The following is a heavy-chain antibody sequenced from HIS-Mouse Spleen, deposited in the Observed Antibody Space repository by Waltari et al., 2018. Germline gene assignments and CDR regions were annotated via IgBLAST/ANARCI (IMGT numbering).Heavy chain of an antibody. D-gene: IGHD6-19*01. CDR2: ISYDGSNK. J-gene: IGHJ4*02. CDR1: GLTFSSYG. Sequence: QVQLVESGGGVVEPGRSLRLSCEASGLTFSSYGMPWVRQAPGKGLEWVAVISYDGSNKYYADSVKGRFTISRDNSKNTLYLQMNSLRAEDTAVYYCAKASSGWLDYWGQGTLVTVSS. V-gene: IGHV3-30*18. CDR3: AKASSGWLDY.